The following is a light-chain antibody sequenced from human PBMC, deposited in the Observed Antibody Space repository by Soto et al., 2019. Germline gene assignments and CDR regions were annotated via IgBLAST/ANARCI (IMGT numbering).Light chain of an antibody. CDR3: SSYTGSSTYVV. J-gene: IGLJ2*01. CDR2: DVN. Sequence: QSALTQPASVSGSPGQSITISCTGTSSDVGGYNYVSWYQQHPGKAPKLMIYDVNNRPSGVSNRFSGSKSGNTASLTISGLQDEDAADYYCSSYTGSSTYVVFGGGTKLTVL. CDR1: SSDVGGYNY. V-gene: IGLV2-14*01.